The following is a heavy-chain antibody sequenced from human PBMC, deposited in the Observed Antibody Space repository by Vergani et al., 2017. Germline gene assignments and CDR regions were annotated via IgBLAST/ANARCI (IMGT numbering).Heavy chain of an antibody. J-gene: IGHJ4*02. CDR1: GGSISSGGYY. V-gene: IGHV4-31*03. CDR2: IYYSGST. D-gene: IGHD2-8*01. Sequence: QVQLQESGPGLVKPSQTLSLTCTVSGGSISSGGYYWSWIRQHPGKGLEWIGYIYYSGSTYYNPSLKSRVTISVDTSKNQFSLKLSSVTAADTAVYYCACSYGTNGVCYKEFGYWGQGTLVTVSS. CDR3: ACSYGTNGVCYKEFGY.